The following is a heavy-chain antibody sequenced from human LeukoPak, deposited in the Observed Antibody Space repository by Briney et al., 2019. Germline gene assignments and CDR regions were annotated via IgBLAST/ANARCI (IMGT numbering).Heavy chain of an antibody. V-gene: IGHV4-34*01. CDR3: ARHVQQPDY. D-gene: IGHD6-13*01. CDR2: INHSGST. Sequence: PSETLSLTCAVYGGSFSGYYWSWIRQPPGKGLEWIGEINHSGSTNYNPSLKSRVTISVDTSKNQFSLKLSSVTAADTAVYYCARHVQQPDYWGQGTLVTVSS. J-gene: IGHJ4*02. CDR1: GGSFSGYY.